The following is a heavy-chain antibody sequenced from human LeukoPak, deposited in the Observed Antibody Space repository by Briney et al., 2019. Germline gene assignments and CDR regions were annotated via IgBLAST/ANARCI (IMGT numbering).Heavy chain of an antibody. V-gene: IGHV4-39*07. J-gene: IGHJ4*02. CDR1: GGSISSSYF. Sequence: PSETLSLTCTVSGGSISSSYFWGWIRQPPGKGLEWIGSIYYNDNTYYNPSLKSGVTISLDTSKNQFSLKLSSVTAADTAVYYCARSGSSGYYGSFDYWGQGTLVTVSS. CDR2: IYYNDNT. D-gene: IGHD3-22*01. CDR3: ARSGSSGYYGSFDY.